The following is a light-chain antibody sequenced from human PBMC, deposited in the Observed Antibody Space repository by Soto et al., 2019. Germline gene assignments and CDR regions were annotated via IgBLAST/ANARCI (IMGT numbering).Light chain of an antibody. J-gene: IGKJ4*01. V-gene: IGKV3-11*01. CDR1: QSVGSY. CDR3: QQRSTWPLT. Sequence: ETVLTQSPATLSLSPGERATLSCRASQSVGSYLAWYQQKRGQAPRLLIYDASNRATGIPGRFTGSGSGTDFSLTISSLEPEDFAVYYCQQRSTWPLTFGGGTKVEIK. CDR2: DAS.